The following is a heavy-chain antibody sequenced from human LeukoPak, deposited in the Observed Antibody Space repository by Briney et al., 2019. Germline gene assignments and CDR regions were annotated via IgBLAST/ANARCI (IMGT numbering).Heavy chain of an antibody. CDR2: IYTSGST. Sequence: SETLSLTCTVSAGSISSYYWSWIRQPAGKGLEWIGRIYTSGSTNYNPSLKSRVTMSVDTSTNQFSLRLSSVTAADTAVYYCARDDRVRWPRGSYGMDVWGQGTTVTVSS. D-gene: IGHD3-16*01. J-gene: IGHJ6*02. V-gene: IGHV4-4*07. CDR1: AGSISSYY. CDR3: ARDDRVRWPRGSYGMDV.